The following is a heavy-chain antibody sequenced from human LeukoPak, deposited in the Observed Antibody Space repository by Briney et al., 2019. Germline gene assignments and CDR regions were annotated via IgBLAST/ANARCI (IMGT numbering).Heavy chain of an antibody. CDR2: MNPSSGHT. Sequence: ASVKVSCKASRYTFTSSDVNWVRQAAGQGLEWLGWMNPSSGHTGSAPKFQGRLTMTRDTYVSTAYMELTGLTSDDTAVYYCARGPGYYYGPDYWGQGTLVTVSS. V-gene: IGHV1-8*01. J-gene: IGHJ4*02. D-gene: IGHD3-10*01. CDR1: RYTFTSSD. CDR3: ARGPGYYYGPDY.